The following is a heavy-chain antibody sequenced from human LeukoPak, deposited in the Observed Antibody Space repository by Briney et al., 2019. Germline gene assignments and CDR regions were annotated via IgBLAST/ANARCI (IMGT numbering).Heavy chain of an antibody. CDR3: AGRYSGSLDY. CDR1: GGSISSYY. D-gene: IGHD1-26*01. V-gene: IGHV4-59*01. J-gene: IGHJ4*02. Sequence: SETLSLTCTVSGGSISSYYWSWIRQPPGKGLEWIGYIYYSGSTNYNPSLNSRVTISVDTSKNQFSLKLSSVTAADTAVYYCAGRYSGSLDYWGQETLVTVSS. CDR2: IYYSGST.